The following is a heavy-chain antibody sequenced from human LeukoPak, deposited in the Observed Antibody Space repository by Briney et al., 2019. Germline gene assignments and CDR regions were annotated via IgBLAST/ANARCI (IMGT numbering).Heavy chain of an antibody. CDR1: GFTFSSYS. Sequence: GSLSLSCAASGFTFSSYSLNWVRQAPGKGLEWVSSISSSSSYIYYADSVKGRFTISRDNAKNSLYLQMNSLRAEDTAVYYCARSSSGQGGRFFDYWGQGTLVTVSS. CDR2: ISSSSSYI. V-gene: IGHV3-21*01. CDR3: ARSSSGQGGRFFDY. J-gene: IGHJ4*01. D-gene: IGHD6-19*01.